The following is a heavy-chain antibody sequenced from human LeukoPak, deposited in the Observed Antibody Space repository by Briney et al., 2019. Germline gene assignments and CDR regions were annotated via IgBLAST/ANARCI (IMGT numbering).Heavy chain of an antibody. J-gene: IGHJ4*02. V-gene: IGHV1-46*01. CDR2: INPGDGGT. CDR1: GYVFTTYF. CDR3: VREKDGGDFDH. D-gene: IGHD3-16*01. Sequence: VASVKVSCPASGYVFTTYFIHWVRQAPGQGLEWMGRINPGDGGTHFARKFQDRVTMTRDTSTSTVDMELSGVRSEDSALYHCVREKDGGDFDHWGPGTLVTVSS.